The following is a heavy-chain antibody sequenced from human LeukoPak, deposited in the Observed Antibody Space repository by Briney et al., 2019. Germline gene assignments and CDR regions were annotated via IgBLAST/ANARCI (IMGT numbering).Heavy chain of an antibody. CDR2: FDPEDGET. D-gene: IGHD3-16*01. CDR1: GYTLSELS. J-gene: IGHJ4*02. CDR3: ARGGLRLGEYPGY. Sequence: EASVKVSCKVSGYTLSELSMYWVRQAPGKGLEWMGGFDPEDGETLYAQKFQGRFTMTEDSSTDTAHMELRSLRSDDTAVYYCARGGLRLGEYPGYWGQGTLVTVSS. V-gene: IGHV1-24*01.